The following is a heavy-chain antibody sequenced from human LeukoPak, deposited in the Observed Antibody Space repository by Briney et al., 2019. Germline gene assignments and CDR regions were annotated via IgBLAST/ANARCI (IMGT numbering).Heavy chain of an antibody. J-gene: IGHJ4*02. D-gene: IGHD4-11*01. V-gene: IGHV3-21*01. CDR3: ARDLHYSKGFDY. CDR1: GFTISCFTFGSYT. Sequence: GGSLRLSCAASGFTISCFTFGSYTMNWVRQAPGKGLEWLASIDSTSRYIYYTDSVKGRFTISKDNANSSLHLQMNSLRAEDTAVYYFARDLHYSKGFDYWGQGTLVTVSS. CDR2: IDSTSRYI.